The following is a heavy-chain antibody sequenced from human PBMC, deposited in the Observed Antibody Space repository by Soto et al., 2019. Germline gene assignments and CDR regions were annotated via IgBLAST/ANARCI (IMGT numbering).Heavy chain of an antibody. D-gene: IGHD6-19*01. Sequence: GESLKISCKGSGYSFTNYWIGWVRQMPGKGLEWMGIIYPDDSDTRYSPSFQGQVTISVDKSISTAYLQWSSLKASDTAMYYCARRNNYGWYYFDYWGQGTLVTVSS. CDR2: IYPDDSDT. J-gene: IGHJ4*02. CDR1: GYSFTNYW. CDR3: ARRNNYGWYYFDY. V-gene: IGHV5-51*01.